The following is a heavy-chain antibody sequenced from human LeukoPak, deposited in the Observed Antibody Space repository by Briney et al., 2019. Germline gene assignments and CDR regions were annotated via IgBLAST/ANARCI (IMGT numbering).Heavy chain of an antibody. D-gene: IGHD2-15*01. CDR3: AKGGVYCSGGNCYSADY. J-gene: IGHJ4*02. Sequence: GGSLRLSCAASGFSFTIYAMTWVRQAPGKGLEWVSAISSSGGSIHYADSVKGRFTISRDNSKNMLYLQMNSLRVEDTAVYYCAKGGVYCSGGNCYSADYWGQGTLVTVSS. CDR2: ISSSGGSI. CDR1: GFSFTIYA. V-gene: IGHV3-23*01.